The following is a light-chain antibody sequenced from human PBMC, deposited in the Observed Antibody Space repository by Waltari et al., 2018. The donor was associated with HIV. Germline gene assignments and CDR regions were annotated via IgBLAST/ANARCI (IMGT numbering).Light chain of an antibody. Sequence: AIRMTQSPSSLSASTGDRVTISCRASQEIGTYLAWYQHKPGKVPELLMYSASTLQSGLPSRFNGSGSGTDFTLTIDCLQSEDFATYYCQQYYSYPQAFSQGTKLEIK. V-gene: IGKV1-8*01. CDR3: QQYYSYPQA. J-gene: IGKJ2*01. CDR2: SAS. CDR1: QEIGTY.